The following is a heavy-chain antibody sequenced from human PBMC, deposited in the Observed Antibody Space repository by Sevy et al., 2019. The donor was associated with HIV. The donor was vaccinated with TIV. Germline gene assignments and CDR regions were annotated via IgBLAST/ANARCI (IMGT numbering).Heavy chain of an antibody. CDR3: ARQKSDYYDSSGYFRNAFDI. D-gene: IGHD3-22*01. CDR1: GYSFTSYW. V-gene: IGHV5-51*07. Sequence: GESLKISCKGSGYSFTSYWIGWVHQMPGKGLEWMGIIYPGDSDTRYSPSFQGQVTISADKSISTAYLQWSSLKASDTAMYYCARQKSDYYDSSGYFRNAFDIWGQGTMVTVSS. J-gene: IGHJ3*02. CDR2: IYPGDSDT.